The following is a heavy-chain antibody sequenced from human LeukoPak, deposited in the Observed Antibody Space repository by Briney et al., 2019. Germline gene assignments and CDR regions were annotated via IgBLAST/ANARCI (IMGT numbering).Heavy chain of an antibody. Sequence: EASVKVSCKASGYSLTSFGFGGGGQPLGKGLGGLGGLTGYNGNTNYAQRLQGRVTMTTDTSTSTAYMELRSLSSDDTAVYYCARDRPYYYDSSAYYPDFWGQGTLVTVSS. CDR1: GYSLTSFG. J-gene: IGHJ4*02. CDR2: LTGYNGNT. D-gene: IGHD3-22*01. CDR3: ARDRPYYYDSSAYYPDF. V-gene: IGHV1-18*01.